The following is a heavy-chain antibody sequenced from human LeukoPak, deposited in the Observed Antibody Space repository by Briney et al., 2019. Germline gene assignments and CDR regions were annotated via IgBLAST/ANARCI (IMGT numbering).Heavy chain of an antibody. CDR3: ARAAFYCDSSGHSPDFDY. CDR1: GYTFTGYY. J-gene: IGHJ4*02. Sequence: GASVKVSCMASGYTFTGYYMHWVRQAPGQGLEWMGWINPNTGATDYAQNFQGRVAMTRDTSISTAYMDLSRLRSDDTAVYYYARAAFYCDSSGHSPDFDYWGQGTLVTVSA. V-gene: IGHV1-2*02. D-gene: IGHD3-22*01. CDR2: INPNTGAT.